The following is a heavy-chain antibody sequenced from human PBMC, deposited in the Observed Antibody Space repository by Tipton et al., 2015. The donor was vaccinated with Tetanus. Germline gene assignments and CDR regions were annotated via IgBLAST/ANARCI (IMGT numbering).Heavy chain of an antibody. CDR3: ARATYDSSKKGPFDS. J-gene: IGHJ4*02. Sequence: TLSLTCSVSGASLRGGDYHWSWIRQPPGKGLEGLAYISGSGTSNSHYYLKSRIPMTHDTSRNQFSLKLTAVTAADTAVYYCARATYDSSKKGPFDSWGQGSLVIVSS. V-gene: IGHV4-61*08. CDR1: GASLRGGDYH. CDR2: ISGSGTS. D-gene: IGHD5-12*01.